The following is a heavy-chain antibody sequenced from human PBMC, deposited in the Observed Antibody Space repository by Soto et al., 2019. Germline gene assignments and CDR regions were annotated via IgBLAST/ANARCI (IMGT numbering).Heavy chain of an antibody. D-gene: IGHD6-19*01. CDR2: ISGTGGST. J-gene: IGHJ4*02. Sequence: GGSLRLSCAASGFTFSSYAMSWVRQAPGEGLEWVSVISGTGGSTYYADSVKGRFTISRDNSKNTLYLQMNSLRAEDTALYYCAKALAVAGYFDYWGQGTQVTVSS. CDR1: GFTFSSYA. V-gene: IGHV3-23*01. CDR3: AKALAVAGYFDY.